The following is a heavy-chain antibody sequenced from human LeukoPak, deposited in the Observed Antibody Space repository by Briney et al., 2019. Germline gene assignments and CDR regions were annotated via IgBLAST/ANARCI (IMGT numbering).Heavy chain of an antibody. Sequence: GGSLRLSCAASGFTFSSYSMNWVRQAPGKGLEWVSSISSSSYIYYADSVKGRFTISRDNAKNSLYLQMNSLRAEDTAVYYCAREVAYYDSSGYSGNWFDPWGQGTLVTVSS. J-gene: IGHJ5*02. D-gene: IGHD3-22*01. CDR2: ISSSSYI. V-gene: IGHV3-21*01. CDR1: GFTFSSYS. CDR3: AREVAYYDSSGYSGNWFDP.